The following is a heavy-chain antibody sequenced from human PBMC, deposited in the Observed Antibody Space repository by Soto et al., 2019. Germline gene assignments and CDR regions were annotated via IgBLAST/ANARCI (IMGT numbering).Heavy chain of an antibody. CDR3: ARQLYSSGYFYYFDY. D-gene: IGHD6-19*01. CDR2: IYHSGTT. J-gene: IGHJ4*02. CDR1: NYSISSGYY. Sequence: PSETLSLTCTVSNYSISSGYYWGWIRQPPGKWLEWIGSIYHSGTTYYNPSLKSRVTILVDTHKNQFSLKLSSVTAADTAVYNCARQLYSSGYFYYFDYWGQGTLVTVSS. V-gene: IGHV4-38-2*02.